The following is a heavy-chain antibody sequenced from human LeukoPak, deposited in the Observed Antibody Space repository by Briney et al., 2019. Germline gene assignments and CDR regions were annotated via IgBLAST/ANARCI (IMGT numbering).Heavy chain of an antibody. CDR2: ISYDGSNK. Sequence: GGSLRLSCAASGFTFSSYAMHWVRQAPGKGLEWVAVISYDGSNKYYADSAKGRFTISRDNSKNTLYLQMNSLRAEDTAVYYCARRGNCSSTSCLNWSDPWGQGTLVTVSS. J-gene: IGHJ5*02. V-gene: IGHV3-30-3*01. CDR1: GFTFSSYA. D-gene: IGHD2-2*01. CDR3: ARRGNCSSTSCLNWSDP.